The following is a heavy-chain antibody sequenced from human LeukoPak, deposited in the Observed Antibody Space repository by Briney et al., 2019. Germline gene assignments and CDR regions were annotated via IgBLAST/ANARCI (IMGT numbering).Heavy chain of an antibody. J-gene: IGHJ4*02. Sequence: GGSLRLSCAASGFTFSSYAMHWVRQAPGKGLEWVAVISYDGSNKYYADSVKGRFTISRDNSKNTLYLQMNSLRAEDTAVYYCARDLSSSGCDYWGQGTLVTVSS. CDR2: ISYDGSNK. CDR3: ARDLSSSGCDY. V-gene: IGHV3-30-3*01. CDR1: GFTFSSYA. D-gene: IGHD6-19*01.